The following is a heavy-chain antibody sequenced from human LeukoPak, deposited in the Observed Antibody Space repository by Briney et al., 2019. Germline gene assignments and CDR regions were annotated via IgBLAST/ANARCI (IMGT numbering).Heavy chain of an antibody. CDR1: GGSISSSGYY. V-gene: IGHV4-39*07. D-gene: IGHD4-17*01. J-gene: IGHJ4*02. CDR2: IFYSGSS. Sequence: SETLSLTCSVSGGSISSSGYYWGWIRQPPGKGLEWLGSIFYSGSSYFNPSLRSRLIISVDTSKNQFSLKVSSVTAADTAVYFCARLFDDYGDQRGLDYWGQGILVTVSS. CDR3: ARLFDDYGDQRGLDY.